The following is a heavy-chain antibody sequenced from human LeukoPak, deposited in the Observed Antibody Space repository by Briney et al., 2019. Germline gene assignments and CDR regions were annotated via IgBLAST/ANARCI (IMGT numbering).Heavy chain of an antibody. CDR2: ITSSSNYI. CDR3: ARRLMVGFGEIFDS. V-gene: IGHV3-21*01. D-gene: IGHD3-10*01. Sequence: KSGGSLRLSCAASGFTFSSCNMNWVRQAPGKGLEWVSSITSSSNYIYYADSVKGRFTISRDNAKNSLYLQMNSLRAEDTAVYYCARRLMVGFGEIFDSWGPGTLVTVSS. J-gene: IGHJ4*02. CDR1: GFTFSSCN.